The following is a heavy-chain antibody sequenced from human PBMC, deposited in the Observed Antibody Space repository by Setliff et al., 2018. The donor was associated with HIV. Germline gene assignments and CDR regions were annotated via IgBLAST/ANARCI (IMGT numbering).Heavy chain of an antibody. CDR2: LNPSGGST. CDR3: ARDPAPSSSASYFQH. J-gene: IGHJ1*01. CDR1: GYTFIDYY. D-gene: IGHD6-6*01. V-gene: IGHV1-46*01. Sequence: ASVKVSCKASGYTFIDYYIHWVRQVPGQGLEWMGILNPSGGSTTYALKFQGRVTMTSDTSTSTVYMELSSLRSEDTAVYCCARDPAPSSSASYFQHWGQGTPVTVSS.